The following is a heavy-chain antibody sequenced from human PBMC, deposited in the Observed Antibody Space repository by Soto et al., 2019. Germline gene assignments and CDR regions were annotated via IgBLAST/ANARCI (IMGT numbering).Heavy chain of an antibody. CDR2: SDSDGMT. Sequence: EVQLVESGGGLVQPGGSLRLSCAVSGFSVTSNYMSWVRQAPGQGLECLSVSDSDGMTNYADSVKGRFTISRHNSKNTLYLQMDSLRAEDTAVYYCARLRTQGWGQGTMVTVSS. V-gene: IGHV3-53*04. CDR3: ARLRTQG. J-gene: IGHJ3*01. D-gene: IGHD1-1*01. CDR1: GFSVTSNY.